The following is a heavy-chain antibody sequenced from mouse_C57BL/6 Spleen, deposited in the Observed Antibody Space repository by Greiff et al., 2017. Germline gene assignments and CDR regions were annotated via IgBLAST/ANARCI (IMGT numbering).Heavy chain of an antibody. Sequence: QVQLLQSGAEFVKPGASVKMSCSASGYTFTSYWITWVKQRPGKGLEWIGDIYPGSGSTDYNEKFKSKATMTVDTSSSTAYMQLSSLTSENSAVYYCARSNDYDVYDYWGQGTTLTVSS. CDR2: IYPGSGST. CDR3: ARSNDYDVYDY. J-gene: IGHJ2*01. D-gene: IGHD2-4*01. CDR1: GYTFTSYW. V-gene: IGHV1-55*01.